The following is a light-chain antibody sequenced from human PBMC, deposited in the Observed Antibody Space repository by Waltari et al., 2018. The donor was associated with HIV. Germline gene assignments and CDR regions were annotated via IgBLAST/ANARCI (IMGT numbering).Light chain of an antibody. Sequence: QSALTQPHSASGCPGQSVCIPCTGTSTDVGSYNFFSWYKQHPGKAPKLLIFEVSKRPSGVPDRFSGSKSGNTASLTVSGLQPEDEADYYCSSYAGSNNLLFGGGTKLTVL. V-gene: IGLV2-8*01. CDR1: STDVGSYNF. CDR2: EVS. CDR3: SSYAGSNNLL. J-gene: IGLJ2*01.